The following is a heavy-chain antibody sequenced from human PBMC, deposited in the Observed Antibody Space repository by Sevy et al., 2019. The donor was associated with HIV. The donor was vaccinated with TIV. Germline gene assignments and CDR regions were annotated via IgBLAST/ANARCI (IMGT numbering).Heavy chain of an antibody. D-gene: IGHD3-22*01. CDR2: ISGFGNT. CDR1: GFTFNTHV. J-gene: IGHJ3*01. CDR3: AKVLNPALESMMEVTVRSLKGFDV. V-gene: IGHV3-23*01. Sequence: GGSLRLSCAASGFTFNTHVMNWVRQAPGKGLEWVSSISGFGNTYYADSVRGRFTISRDNAKNTLYLEMNGLRADDTTVYYCAKVLNPALESMMEVTVRSLKGFDVWGQGTMVTVSS.